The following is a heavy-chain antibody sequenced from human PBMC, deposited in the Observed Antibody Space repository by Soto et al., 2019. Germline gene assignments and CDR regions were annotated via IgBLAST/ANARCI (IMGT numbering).Heavy chain of an antibody. J-gene: IGHJ3*02. CDR3: ARANVEMATIDAFDI. D-gene: IGHD5-12*01. CDR2: IYYSGST. Sequence: PSETLSLTCSVSGGSISSSSYYWGWIRQPPGKGLEWIGSIYYSGSTYYNPSLKSRVTISVDTSKNQFSLKLSSVTAADTAVYYCARANVEMATIDAFDIWGQGTMVTVSS. CDR1: GGSISSSSYY. V-gene: IGHV4-39*01.